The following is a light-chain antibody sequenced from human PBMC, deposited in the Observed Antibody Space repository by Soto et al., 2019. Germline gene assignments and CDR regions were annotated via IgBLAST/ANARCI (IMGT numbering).Light chain of an antibody. CDR3: QQYHTWPIT. CDR1: ETVATN. CDR2: GAS. Sequence: VRTQSPATLSVSPGERATLSCWASETVATNLAWYQQKPGQAPRLLISGASTRAAGISDRFRGSGSGTEFTLTISSLQSEDCAIYYCQQYHTWPITFGGGTKVDIK. V-gene: IGKV3-15*01. J-gene: IGKJ4*01.